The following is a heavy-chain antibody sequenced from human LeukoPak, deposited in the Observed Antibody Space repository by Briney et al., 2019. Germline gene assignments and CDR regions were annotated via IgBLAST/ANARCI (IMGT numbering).Heavy chain of an antibody. CDR2: IYSGGTT. CDR1: GFTVSTNC. CDR3: ARVDTVMAYYFDL. V-gene: IGHV3-53*04. D-gene: IGHD5-18*01. J-gene: IGHJ4*02. Sequence: GGSLRLSCAASGFTVSTNCMTWVRQAPGKGLEWVSTIYSGGTTYYADSVMGRFTISKHNSRNTLYLQMNSLRAEDTAVYYCARVDTVMAYYFDLWGQGTLVTVSS.